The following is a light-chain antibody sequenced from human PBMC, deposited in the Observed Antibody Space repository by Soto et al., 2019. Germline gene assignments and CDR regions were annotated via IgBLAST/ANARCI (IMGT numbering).Light chain of an antibody. CDR1: SSDVGGYNY. CDR3: SSYTNINTRACV. J-gene: IGLJ1*01. Sequence: ALTQPRSVSGSPGQSVTISCTGASSDVGGYNYVSWYQQHPGKAPKLMIYDVSKRPSGVPDRFSGSKSGNTASLTISGLQAEDEAEYYCSSYTNINTRACVFGTGTKVTVL. CDR2: DVS. V-gene: IGLV2-11*01.